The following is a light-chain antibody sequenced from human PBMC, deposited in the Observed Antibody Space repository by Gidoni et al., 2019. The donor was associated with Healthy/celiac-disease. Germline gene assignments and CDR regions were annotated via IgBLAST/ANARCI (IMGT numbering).Light chain of an antibody. CDR1: QSVSSSY. V-gene: IGKV3-20*01. J-gene: IGKJ1*01. CDR3: QQYGSSPKT. Sequence: DIVLTQSPGTLSLPPGERATLSCRASQSVSSSYLAWYQQKPGRAPRLLIYGASRRATGIPDRFSGSGSGTDFTLTISRLEPEDFAVYYCQQYGSSPKTFGQGTKVEIK. CDR2: GAS.